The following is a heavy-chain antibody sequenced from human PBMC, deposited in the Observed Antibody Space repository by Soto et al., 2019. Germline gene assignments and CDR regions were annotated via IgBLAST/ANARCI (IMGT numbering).Heavy chain of an antibody. CDR2: IYSGGST. J-gene: IGHJ6*03. D-gene: IGHD3-16*01. Sequence: EVQLVESGGGLVQPGGSLRLSCAASGFTVSSNYMSWVRQAPGKGLEWVSVIYSGGSTYYADSVKGGFTISRDNSKNTLYLQMNSLRAEDTAVYYCARDAYDYIWGSPSGPYYYYYMDVWGKGTTVTVSS. V-gene: IGHV3-66*01. CDR1: GFTVSSNY. CDR3: ARDAYDYIWGSPSGPYYYYYMDV.